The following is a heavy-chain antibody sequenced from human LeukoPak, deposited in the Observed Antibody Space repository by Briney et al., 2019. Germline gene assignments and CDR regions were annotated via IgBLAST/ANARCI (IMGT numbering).Heavy chain of an antibody. CDR2: IYPGDSDT. V-gene: IGHV5-51*01. D-gene: IGHD2-21*02. CDR1: GYSFISNW. J-gene: IGHJ6*02. Sequence: KPGESLKISCKGSGYSFISNWIGWVRQMPGKGLEWMGIIYPGDSDTRYSPSFQGQVTISADKSISTAYLQWSSLKASDTAMYYCARHDCGGDCHYYYYYGMDVWGQGTTVTVSS. CDR3: ARHDCGGDCHYYYYYGMDV.